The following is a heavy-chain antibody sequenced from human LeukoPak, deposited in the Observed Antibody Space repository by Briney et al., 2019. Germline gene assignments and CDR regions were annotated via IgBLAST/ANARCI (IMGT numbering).Heavy chain of an antibody. J-gene: IGHJ4*02. CDR1: GFIFSSYN. CDR3: ARVFSGTYLNYHHFDY. Sequence: GGSLRLSCAASGFIFSSYNMNWVRQAPGKGLEWVSSISSSSNYIYYADSVKGRFTISRDNAKNSLYLQMNSLRAEDTAVYYCARVFSGTYLNYHHFDYWGQGTLVTVSS. V-gene: IGHV3-21*01. CDR2: ISSSSNYI. D-gene: IGHD1-26*01.